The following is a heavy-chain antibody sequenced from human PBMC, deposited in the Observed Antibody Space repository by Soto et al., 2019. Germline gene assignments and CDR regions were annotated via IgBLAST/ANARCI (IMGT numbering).Heavy chain of an antibody. J-gene: IGHJ6*03. CDR2: ISAYNGNT. V-gene: IGHV1-18*01. CDR3: ARDRGVAPPVAGNTHYYYYMDV. D-gene: IGHD6-13*01. CDR1: GYSFTNYG. Sequence: QDQLLQSGVEVKKPGASVKVSCKASGYSFTNYGITWVRQAPGQGFEWMGWISAYNGNTNYAQKFQGRVTMTTDASTSTAYLELRSLRSDDTAVYYCARDRGVAPPVAGNTHYYYYMDVWGKGTRVTVSS.